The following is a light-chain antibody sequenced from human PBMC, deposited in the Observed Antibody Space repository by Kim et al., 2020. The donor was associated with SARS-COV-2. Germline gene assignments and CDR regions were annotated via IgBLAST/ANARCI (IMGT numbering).Light chain of an antibody. V-gene: IGLV2-23*02. CDR3: CSYAGSSSYV. CDR2: EVS. Sequence: GQSITISCTGTSSDVGSYNLVYWYQQNTGKAPKLMIYEVSKPPSGVSNRFSGSTSGDTDSLTISGLQAEDEADYYCCSYAGSSSYVFGTGTKVTVL. CDR1: SSDVGSYNL. J-gene: IGLJ1*01.